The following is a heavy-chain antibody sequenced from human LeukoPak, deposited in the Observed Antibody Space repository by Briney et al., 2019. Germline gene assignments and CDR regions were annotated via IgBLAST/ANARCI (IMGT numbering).Heavy chain of an antibody. V-gene: IGHV3-23*01. CDR1: GFTFSSYG. CDR3: ATDRRGSGYYGTLFGY. D-gene: IGHD3-22*01. J-gene: IGHJ4*02. CDR2: ISGSGGST. Sequence: PGGSLRLSCAASGFTFSSYGMSWVRQAPGKGLEWVSAISGSGGSTYYADSVKGRFTISRDNSKDSLYLQMNSLRAEDTAVYYCATDRRGSGYYGTLFGYWGQGTLVTVSS.